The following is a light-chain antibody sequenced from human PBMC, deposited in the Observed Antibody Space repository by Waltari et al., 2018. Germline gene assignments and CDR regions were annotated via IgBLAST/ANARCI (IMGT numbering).Light chain of an antibody. CDR3: NSRDTSTNRWV. Sequence: SSELTQDPAVSVALGQTVRITCQGDSLRNYYVSWYQQKQGQAPLLVMYGHNNRPSVIPDRFSGSSSGNTASLTITGAQAEDEADYDCNSRDTSTNRWVFGGGTKLTVL. CDR1: SLRNYY. V-gene: IGLV3-19*01. J-gene: IGLJ3*02. CDR2: GHN.